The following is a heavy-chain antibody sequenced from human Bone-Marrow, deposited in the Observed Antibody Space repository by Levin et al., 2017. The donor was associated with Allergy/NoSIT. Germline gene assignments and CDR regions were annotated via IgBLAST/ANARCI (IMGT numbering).Heavy chain of an antibody. V-gene: IGHV4-4*07. D-gene: IGHD4-17*01. CDR3: ARDVEDDFGDFDAFEI. CDR2: FYTSETT. J-gene: IGHJ3*02. Sequence: SETLSLTCTVSGGSISSYYWSWIRQSAGKGLEWIGTFYTSETTNYNPSLKSRVSMSVDTSKNQFTLRLSSVTAADTAVYYCARDVEDDFGDFDAFEIWGQGTLVTVSS. CDR1: GGSISSYY.